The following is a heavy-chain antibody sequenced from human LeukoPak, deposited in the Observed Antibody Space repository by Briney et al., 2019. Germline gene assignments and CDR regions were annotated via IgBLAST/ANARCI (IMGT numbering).Heavy chain of an antibody. V-gene: IGHV4-59*01. J-gene: IGHJ2*01. CDR1: GGSISSYY. CDR2: IYYSGST. Sequence: PSETLSLTCTVSGGSISSYYWSWIRQPPGKGLEWIGYIYYSGSTNYSPSLKSRLTISVDTSKDQFSLKLSSVTAADTAVYYCARTYGSSGLGYFDLWGRGTLVTVSS. CDR3: ARTYGSSGLGYFDL. D-gene: IGHD6-13*01.